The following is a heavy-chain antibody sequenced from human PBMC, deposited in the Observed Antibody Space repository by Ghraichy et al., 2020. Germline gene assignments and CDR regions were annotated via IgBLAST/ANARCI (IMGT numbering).Heavy chain of an antibody. CDR3: ARDVAYSFHH. D-gene: IGHD2-15*01. CDR2: IYSDGSGA. Sequence: SCAASGFSFSNAWMHWVRQAPGKGLVWVSRIYSDGSGAIYADSVRGRFTISRDNAKSTVYLQMDSLRDDDTAVYYCARDVAYSFHHWGQGTLVTVSS. V-gene: IGHV3-74*01. CDR1: GFSFSNAW. J-gene: IGHJ1*01.